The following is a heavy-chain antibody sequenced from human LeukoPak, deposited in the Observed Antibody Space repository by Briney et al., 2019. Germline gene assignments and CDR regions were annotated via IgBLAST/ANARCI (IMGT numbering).Heavy chain of an antibody. CDR1: GGTFSSYA. V-gene: IGHV1-18*01. J-gene: IGHJ6*03. Sequence: GASVKVSCKASGGTFSSYAISWVRQAPGQGLEWMGWISPYNGNTKYAQNLQGRVTMTTDTSTTTAYMELRSLRSDDTAVYYCARLGAPLYYYYMDVWGKGTTVTVSS. CDR2: ISPYNGNT. CDR3: ARLGAPLYYYYMDV.